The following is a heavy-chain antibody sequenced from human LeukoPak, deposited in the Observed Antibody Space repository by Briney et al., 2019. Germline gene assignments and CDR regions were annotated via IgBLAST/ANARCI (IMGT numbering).Heavy chain of an antibody. CDR2: IYTSGST. CDR1: GGSISSGSYY. J-gene: IGHJ5*02. Sequence: PSETLSLTCTVSGGSISSGSYYWSWIRQPAGKGLEWIGRIYTSGSTNYNPSLKSRVTISVDTSKNQFSLKLSSVTAADTAVYYCARASIGWFGELKNWFDPWGQGTLVTVSS. CDR3: ARASIGWFGELKNWFDP. V-gene: IGHV4-61*02. D-gene: IGHD3-10*01.